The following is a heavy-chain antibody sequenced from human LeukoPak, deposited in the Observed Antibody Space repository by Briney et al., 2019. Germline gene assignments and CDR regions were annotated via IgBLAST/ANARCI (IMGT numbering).Heavy chain of an antibody. CDR3: ARAPNMLTYYYMDV. CDR1: GGSISGYY. Sequence: PSETLSLTCSVSGGSISGYYWSWIRQPAGKGLEWIGRIYTSGSTNYNPSLKSRVTMPVDTSKNQFSLKLSSVTAADTAVYYCARAPNMLTYYYMDVWGKGTTVTVSS. CDR2: IYTSGST. J-gene: IGHJ6*03. D-gene: IGHD2-8*01. V-gene: IGHV4-4*07.